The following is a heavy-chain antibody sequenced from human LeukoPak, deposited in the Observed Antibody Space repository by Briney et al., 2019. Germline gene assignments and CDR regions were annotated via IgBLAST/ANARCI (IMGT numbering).Heavy chain of an antibody. CDR3: AKDIGDYGDYGMDV. CDR1: GFTFDDYA. J-gene: IGHJ6*02. CDR2: ISWNSGSI. V-gene: IGHV3-9*01. Sequence: GGSLRLSCAASGFTFDDYAMHWVRQAPGKGLEWVSGISWNSGSIGYADSVKGRFTISRDNAKNSLYLQMNSLRAEDTALYYCAKDIGDYGDYGMDVWGQGTTVTVSS. D-gene: IGHD4-17*01.